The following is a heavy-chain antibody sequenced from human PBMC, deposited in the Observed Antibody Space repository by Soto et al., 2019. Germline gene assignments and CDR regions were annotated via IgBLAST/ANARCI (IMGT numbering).Heavy chain of an antibody. V-gene: IGHV1-18*01. J-gene: IGHJ5*02. CDR3: ARYCTNGVCYHNWFDP. CDR2: INGHNGET. D-gene: IGHD2-8*01. Sequence: QVQLVQSGAEVKKPGASVKVSCKAFGYPFTSYHITWVRQAPGQGLEWMGWINGHNGETNYAQKFQGRVSMTTHTSTSTAYMELRSLRSDDTAVYYCARYCTNGVCYHNWFDPWGQGTLVTVSS. CDR1: GYPFTSYH.